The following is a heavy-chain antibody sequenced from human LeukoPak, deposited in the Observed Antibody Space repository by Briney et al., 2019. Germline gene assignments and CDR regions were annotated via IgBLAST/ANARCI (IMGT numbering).Heavy chain of an antibody. CDR3: ARQVPGCSGGACYSGWFDP. V-gene: IGHV5-51*01. CDR2: IYPGDSDI. D-gene: IGHD2-15*01. J-gene: IGHJ5*02. Sequence: GESLKISCKGSGYNFANYWIGWVRQMPGKGLEWMGIIYPGDSDIRYSPSFQGQVSISADKSIGTTYLKWSSLKASDTAMYYCARQVPGCSGGACYSGWFDPWGQGTLVTVSS. CDR1: GYNFANYW.